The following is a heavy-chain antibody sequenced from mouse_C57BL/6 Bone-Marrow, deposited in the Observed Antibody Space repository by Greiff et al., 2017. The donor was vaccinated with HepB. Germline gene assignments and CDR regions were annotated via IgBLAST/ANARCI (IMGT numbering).Heavy chain of an antibody. CDR3: TGEREATTEVDD. CDR1: GFTFSNYW. V-gene: IGHV6-3*01. CDR2: IRLKSDNYAT. D-gene: IGHD3-2*02. Sequence: EVKLMESGGGLVQPGGSMKLSCVASGFTFSNYWMNWVRQSPEKGLEWVAQIRLKSDNYATHYAESVKGRFTISRDDSKSSVYLQMNTLRAEDTGIYYCTGEREATTEVDDGGQGTTLTVSS. J-gene: IGHJ2*01.